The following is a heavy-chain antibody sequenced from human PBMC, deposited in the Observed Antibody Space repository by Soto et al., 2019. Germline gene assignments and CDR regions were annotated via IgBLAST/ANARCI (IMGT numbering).Heavy chain of an antibody. V-gene: IGHV3-23*01. J-gene: IGHJ4*02. CDR2: ISDSGGTT. CDR1: GFTFRNLA. D-gene: IGHD6-19*01. Sequence: EVQLLESGGGLVHPGGSLRLSCAASGFTFRNLAMGWVRQAPGKGLEWVSVISDSGGTTYYTDSVKGRFTISRDNSKSALYLQMSSLRAEDTAIYYCAKDATRSDGWYYFDYWGQGSLVTVSS. CDR3: AKDATRSDGWYYFDY.